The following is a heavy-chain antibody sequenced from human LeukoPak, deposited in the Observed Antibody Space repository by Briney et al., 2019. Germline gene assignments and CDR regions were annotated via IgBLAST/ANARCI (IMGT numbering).Heavy chain of an antibody. J-gene: IGHJ4*02. Sequence: GGSLRLSCAASRFTFSAYGMHWVRQAPGKGLEWVAFIRYDGSNKHYADAVRGRFTISRDNSQNTLYLQMNSLRAEDTAIYYCAKDIYCGGDCYIRAGDSWGQGTLVTVSS. V-gene: IGHV3-30*02. D-gene: IGHD2-21*02. CDR3: AKDIYCGGDCYIRAGDS. CDR2: IRYDGSNK. CDR1: RFTFSAYG.